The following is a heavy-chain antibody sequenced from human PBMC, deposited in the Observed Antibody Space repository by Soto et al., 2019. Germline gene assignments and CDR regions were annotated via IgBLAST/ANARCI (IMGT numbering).Heavy chain of an antibody. CDR2: ISYDGTNK. D-gene: IGHD5-12*01. V-gene: IGHV3-30*09. Sequence: QVQLVESGGDVVQPGRSLRLSCAASGFRFSTNAMHWVRQAPGKGLEWVAVISYDGTNKYYADSVKGRFAISRDNSKNALYLQMDSLRPEDTAVYYCARVPISPTQWLRLDYYGMDVWGQGTTVTVSS. J-gene: IGHJ6*02. CDR3: ARVPISPTQWLRLDYYGMDV. CDR1: GFRFSTNA.